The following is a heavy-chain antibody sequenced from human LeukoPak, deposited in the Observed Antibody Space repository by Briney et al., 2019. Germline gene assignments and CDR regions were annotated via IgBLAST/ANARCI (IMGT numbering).Heavy chain of an antibody. V-gene: IGHV3-23*01. Sequence: GGSLRLSCAASGFTFSSYAMSWVRQAPGKGLEWVSAISGSGGSTYYADSVKGRFTIFRDNSKNKLYLQMNSLRSEYAAVYYCAKQFSDIPIWSQPEVWGKGTTVTVSS. CDR3: AKQFSDIPIWSQPEV. CDR2: ISGSGGST. D-gene: IGHD3-3*01. CDR1: GFTFSSYA. J-gene: IGHJ6*04.